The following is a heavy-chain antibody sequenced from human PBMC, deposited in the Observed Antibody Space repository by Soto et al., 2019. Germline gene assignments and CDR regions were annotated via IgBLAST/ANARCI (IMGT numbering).Heavy chain of an antibody. D-gene: IGHD3-10*01. CDR2: IYCSGST. CDR1: GGSISSYY. Sequence: ASETLSLTCTVSGGSISSYYWSWIRQPPGKGLEWIGYIYCSGSTNYNPSLKSRVTISVDTSKNQFSLKLSSVTAADTAVYYCARDGYYYGSGSYYRVPYYYYGMDVWGQGTTVTVSS. J-gene: IGHJ6*02. V-gene: IGHV4-59*01. CDR3: ARDGYYYGSGSYYRVPYYYYGMDV.